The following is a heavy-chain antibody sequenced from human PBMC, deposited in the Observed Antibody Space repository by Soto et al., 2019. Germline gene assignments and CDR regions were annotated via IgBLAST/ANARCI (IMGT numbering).Heavy chain of an antibody. J-gene: IGHJ4*02. CDR1: GGSVSDKTYY. CDR3: ARTTAVPNSLRSRYFFDY. Sequence: SETLSLTCSVSGGSVSDKTYYWSWIRQPPGKRLEWIGYVYYSGTTNYKPSLKSRVTISVDLSKDQFSLRLSSVTTADTALYYCARTTAVPNSLRSRYFFDYWGPGTLVTVSS. CDR2: VYYSGTT. V-gene: IGHV4-61*01. D-gene: IGHD4-17*01.